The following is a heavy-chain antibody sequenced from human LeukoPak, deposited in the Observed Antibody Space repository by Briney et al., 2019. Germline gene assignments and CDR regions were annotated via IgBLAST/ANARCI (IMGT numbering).Heavy chain of an antibody. Sequence: GGSLRLSCAASGFTFSNYWMSWVRQAPGKGLEWVANIKEDGSEKYYVDSLKGRFTISKDNAKNSLYLQMNSLRAEDTAVYYCARGKAVYCSGSGCYWFDPWGQGTLVTVSS. CDR3: ARGKAVYCSGSGCYWFDP. V-gene: IGHV3-7*01. CDR1: GFTFSNYW. J-gene: IGHJ5*02. D-gene: IGHD2-15*01. CDR2: IKEDGSEK.